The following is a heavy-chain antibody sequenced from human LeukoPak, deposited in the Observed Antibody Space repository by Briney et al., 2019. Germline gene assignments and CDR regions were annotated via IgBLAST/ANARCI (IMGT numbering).Heavy chain of an antibody. CDR2: IRQDGEEK. D-gene: IGHD6-13*01. CDR1: GFPFHNYW. CDR3: ARGTLAAPGADY. J-gene: IGHJ4*02. V-gene: IGHV3-7*01. Sequence: PGGSLRLSCAASGFPFHNYWMTWVRQAPGKGLEWLGNIRQDGEEKNYLDSVKGRFTFSRDNAKNSLYLQMDSLRAEDTAVYYCARGTLAAPGADYWGQGTLVRISS.